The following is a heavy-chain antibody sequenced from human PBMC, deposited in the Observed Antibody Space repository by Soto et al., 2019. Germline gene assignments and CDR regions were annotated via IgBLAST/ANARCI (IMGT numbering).Heavy chain of an antibody. V-gene: IGHV3-73*01. CDR1: GFTFSGAA. J-gene: IGHJ6*02. D-gene: IGHD1-1*01. CDR3: TRRTNDDSRFYYYYGLDV. Sequence: EVQLVESGGDLVQPGGSLKLSCAGSGFTFSGAAMHWVRQAPGKGLEWVGRIRSRTNSFATAYAASLKGRFTISRDDSKNTTYLQMNSLKAEDTAVYYCTRRTNDDSRFYYYYGLDVWGQGTAVTVSS. CDR2: IRSRTNSFAT.